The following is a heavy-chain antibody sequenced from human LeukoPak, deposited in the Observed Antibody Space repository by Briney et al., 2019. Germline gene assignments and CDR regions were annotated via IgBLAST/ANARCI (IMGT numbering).Heavy chain of an antibody. CDR3: ARLGSGTYYNRPLDC. CDR1: GGSISSYY. J-gene: IGHJ4*02. CDR2: IYTSGST. D-gene: IGHD3-10*01. V-gene: IGHV4-4*07. Sequence: SETLSLTCTVSGGSISSYYWSWIRQPVGKGLEWIGRIYTSGSTYYNPSLKSRVTISVDTSKNQFSLKLSSVTAADTAVYYCARLGSGTYYNRPLDCWGQGTLVTVSS.